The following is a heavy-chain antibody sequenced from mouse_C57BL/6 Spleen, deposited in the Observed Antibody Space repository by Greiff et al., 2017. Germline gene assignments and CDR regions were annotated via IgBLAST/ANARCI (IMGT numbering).Heavy chain of an antibody. Sequence: VQLQQPGAELVMPGASVKLSCKASGYTFTSYWMHWVKQRPGQGLEWIGEIDPSDSYTNYNQKFKGKSTLTVDKSSSTAYMQLSSLTSEDSAVYYCARPLTGTEDWYFDVWGTGTTVTVSS. D-gene: IGHD4-1*01. CDR1: GYTFTSYW. CDR3: ARPLTGTEDWYFDV. CDR2: IDPSDSYT. V-gene: IGHV1-69*01. J-gene: IGHJ1*03.